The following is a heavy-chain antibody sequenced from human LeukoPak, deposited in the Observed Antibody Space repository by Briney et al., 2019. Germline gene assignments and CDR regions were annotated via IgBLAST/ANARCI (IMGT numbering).Heavy chain of an antibody. CDR3: ARAPEAGYYDSSGYYSYYFDY. CDR1: GGSISSSSYY. Sequence: SETLSLTCTVSGGSISSSSYYWGWIRQPPGKGLEWIGSIYYSGSTYYNPSLKSRVTISVDTSKNQFSLKLSSVTAADTAVYYCARAPEAGYYDSSGYYSYYFDYWGQGTLVTVSS. V-gene: IGHV4-39*07. J-gene: IGHJ4*02. D-gene: IGHD3-22*01. CDR2: IYYSGST.